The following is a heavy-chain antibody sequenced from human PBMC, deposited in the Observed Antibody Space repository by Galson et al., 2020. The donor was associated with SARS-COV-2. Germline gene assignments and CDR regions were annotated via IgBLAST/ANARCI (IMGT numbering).Heavy chain of an antibody. CDR2: INHSGST. Sequence: SETLSLTCAVYGGSFRGYYWSWTRQPPGKGLEWIGEINHSGSTNYNPSLKSRVTISVDTSKNQFSLKLSSVTAADTAVYYCARGAHSSSWYPYYYYGMDVWGQGTTVTVSS. J-gene: IGHJ6*02. V-gene: IGHV4-34*01. CDR1: GGSFRGYY. CDR3: ARGAHSSSWYPYYYYGMDV. D-gene: IGHD6-13*01.